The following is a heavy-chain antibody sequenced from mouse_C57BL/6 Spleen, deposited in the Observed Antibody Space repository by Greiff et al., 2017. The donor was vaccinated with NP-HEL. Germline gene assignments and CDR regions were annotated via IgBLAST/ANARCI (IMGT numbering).Heavy chain of an antibody. Sequence: QVQLQQSGAELARPGASVKMSCKASGYTFTSYTMHWVKQRPGQGLEWIGYINPSSGYTKYNQKFKDKATLTADKSSSTAYMQLSSLTSEDSAVYYCARSFFITTVVGDYWGQGTTLTVSS. J-gene: IGHJ2*01. CDR3: ARSFFITTVVGDY. CDR2: INPSSGYT. D-gene: IGHD1-1*01. CDR1: GYTFTSYT. V-gene: IGHV1-4*01.